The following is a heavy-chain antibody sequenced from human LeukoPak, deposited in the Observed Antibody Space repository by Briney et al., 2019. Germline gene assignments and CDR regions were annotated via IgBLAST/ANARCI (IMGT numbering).Heavy chain of an antibody. Sequence: SETLSLTCTIAGGSISSYYWSWIRKPAGKELEWIGRIYTSGSTNYNPSLKSRVTMSVDTSKNQFSLKLSSVTAADTAVYYCAREYTPPLYYYGSGSYYKERPFDYWGQGTLVTVSS. V-gene: IGHV4-4*07. J-gene: IGHJ4*02. CDR3: AREYTPPLYYYGSGSYYKERPFDY. CDR2: IYTSGST. D-gene: IGHD3-10*01. CDR1: GGSISSYY.